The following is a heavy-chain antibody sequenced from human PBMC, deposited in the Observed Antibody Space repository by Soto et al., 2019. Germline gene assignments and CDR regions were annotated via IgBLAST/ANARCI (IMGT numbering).Heavy chain of an antibody. D-gene: IGHD3-9*01. CDR1: GYTFTSYG. CDR2: ISAYNGNT. V-gene: IGHV1-18*01. Sequence: ASVKVSCKASGYTFTSYGISWVRQAPGQGLEWMGWISAYNGNTNYAQKLQGRVTMTTDTPTSTAYMELRSLRSDDTAVYYCARDYDILTGSYDWFDPWGQGTLVTVSS. CDR3: ARDYDILTGSYDWFDP. J-gene: IGHJ5*02.